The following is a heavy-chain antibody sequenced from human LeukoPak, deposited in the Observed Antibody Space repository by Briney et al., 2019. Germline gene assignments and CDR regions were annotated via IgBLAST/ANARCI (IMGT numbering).Heavy chain of an antibody. CDR3: AKGLGGSTDY. J-gene: IGHJ4*02. V-gene: IGHV3-23*01. Sequence: GGSLRLSCAASGFTFNNYAMSWVRKAPGKGLEWVSLIRGSTYYADSVKGRFTISRDNSQNTLYLQMNSLRAEDTALYYCAKGLGGSTDYWGQGTLVTVSS. CDR1: GFTFNNYA. D-gene: IGHD5-12*01. CDR2: IRGST.